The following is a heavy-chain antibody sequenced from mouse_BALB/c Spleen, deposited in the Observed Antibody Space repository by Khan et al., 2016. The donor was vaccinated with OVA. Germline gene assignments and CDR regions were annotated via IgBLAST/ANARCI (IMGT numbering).Heavy chain of an antibody. CDR2: IWRDGSA. CDR1: GFSLTNYG. D-gene: IGHD2-10*01. J-gene: IGHJ4*01. CDR3: ARQPYYHYYIMDY. Sequence: QVQLKQSGPGLVAPSQSLSITCTISGFSLTNYGVHWVRQPPGKGLEWLVVIWRDGSATYNSALKSRLSISKDNSKNQVFLKMNSLQTDDTAMDYCARQPYYHYYIMDYWGQGTSVTVSS. V-gene: IGHV2-6-1*01.